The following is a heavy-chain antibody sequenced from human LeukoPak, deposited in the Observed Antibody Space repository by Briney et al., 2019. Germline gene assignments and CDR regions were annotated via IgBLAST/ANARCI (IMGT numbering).Heavy chain of an antibody. D-gene: IGHD6-13*01. CDR2: INPKSGDT. Sequence: ASVQVSCKASGYTFTDYDMHWVRQAPGQGLEWMGWINPKSGDTKYAQESQGWVTMTRDTSISTAYIELSRSRSDDTAMYYCARGSPVAAAGTAYFHHWGQGTLVTASS. J-gene: IGHJ1*01. CDR1: GYTFTDYD. V-gene: IGHV1-2*04. CDR3: ARGSPVAAAGTAYFHH.